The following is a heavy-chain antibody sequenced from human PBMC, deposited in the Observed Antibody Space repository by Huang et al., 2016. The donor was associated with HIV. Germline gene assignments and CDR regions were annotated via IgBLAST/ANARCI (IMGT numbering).Heavy chain of an antibody. D-gene: IGHD5-12*01. Sequence: QVHLVQSGPEVTKPGASVKVSCKASGYNFTSRGLHWVRQAPGQRLEWMGESNPGKENTKYSPKVQDRVTLTRDISANTAYMQLSRLTSEDTAVYYCASGQRMRESDIVATIPVSWGQGALVTVSS. CDR2: SNPGKENT. CDR1: GYNFTSRG. V-gene: IGHV1-3*01. CDR3: ASGQRMRESDIVATIPVS. J-gene: IGHJ5*02.